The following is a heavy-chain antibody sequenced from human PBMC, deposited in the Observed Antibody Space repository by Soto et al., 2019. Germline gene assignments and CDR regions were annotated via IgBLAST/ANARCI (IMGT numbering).Heavy chain of an antibody. D-gene: IGHD3-10*01. J-gene: IGHJ5*02. CDR2: IYYTGST. CDR3: ARVWRGLDP. Sequence: KSSETLSLTCTVSGGSISPYYWSWIRQPPGKGLECIGYIYYTGSTNYNPSLKSRVTMSVDRSKNQFSLNLRSVTAADTAVYYCARVWRGLDPWGQGTLVTVSS. CDR1: GGSISPYY. V-gene: IGHV4-59*01.